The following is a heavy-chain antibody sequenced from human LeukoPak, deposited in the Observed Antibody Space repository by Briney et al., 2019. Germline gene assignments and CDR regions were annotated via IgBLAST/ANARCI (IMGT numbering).Heavy chain of an antibody. V-gene: IGHV4-30-4*08. CDR1: GGSISSGDYY. CDR3: AREATARRLDY. J-gene: IGHJ4*02. CDR2: IYYSGST. D-gene: IGHD6-6*01. Sequence: PSETLSLTCTVSGGSISSGDYYWSWIRQPPGKGLEWIGYIYYSGSTYYNPSLKSRVTISVDTSKNQFSLKLSSVTAADTAVYYCAREATARRLDYWGQGTLVTVSS.